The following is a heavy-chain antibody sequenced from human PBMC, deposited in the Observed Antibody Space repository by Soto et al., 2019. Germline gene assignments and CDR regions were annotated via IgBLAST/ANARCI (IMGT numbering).Heavy chain of an antibody. CDR1: GFTFTNFA. CDR2: ISASGRDT. J-gene: IGHJ4*02. V-gene: IGHV3-23*01. D-gene: IGHD6-19*01. CDR3: AKGKASGWYYFDY. Sequence: GSLRLSCSASGFTFTNFAMSWVRQAPGRGLEWVSGISASGRDTYYADSVKDRFTVSRDNSKNTLYLQMNSLRAEDTAIYYCAKGKASGWYYFDYWGQGARVTAPQ.